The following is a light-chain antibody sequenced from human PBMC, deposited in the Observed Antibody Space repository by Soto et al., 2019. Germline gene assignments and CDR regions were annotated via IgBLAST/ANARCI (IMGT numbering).Light chain of an antibody. V-gene: IGKV3-11*01. CDR1: QNVSTY. CDR2: DAS. Sequence: EIVLTQSPATLSLSPGERVTLSCRASQNVSTYLAWYQQKPGQAPRLLIYDASDRATGIPARFSGSGSGTDFTLTLSSPDPEDSAVYYCQQRTNWLTCGPGTEVDIK. J-gene: IGKJ3*01. CDR3: QQRTNWLT.